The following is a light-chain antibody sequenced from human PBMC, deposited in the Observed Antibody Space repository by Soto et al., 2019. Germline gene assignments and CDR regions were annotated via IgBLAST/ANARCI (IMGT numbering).Light chain of an antibody. CDR3: QHYNKWPPWT. CDR2: GAS. Sequence: EIVMTQSPATLSVSPGERATLSCRASQSVSSNLAWYQQKPGQAPRLLIYGASTRATGIPARFSGSGSGTEFTLTISSLQSEDSAVYYCQHYNKWPPWTFGQGTKVELK. J-gene: IGKJ1*01. CDR1: QSVSSN. V-gene: IGKV3-15*01.